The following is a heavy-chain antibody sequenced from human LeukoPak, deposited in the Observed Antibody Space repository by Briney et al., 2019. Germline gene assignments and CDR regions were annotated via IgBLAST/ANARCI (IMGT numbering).Heavy chain of an antibody. CDR1: EYTFTDYY. V-gene: IGHV1-2*02. Sequence: ASVKVSCKASEYTFTDYYMHWVRQAPGQGLEWMGWVNSNSGATDYAQKFQGRVTMTRGTSISTAYMDLSRLRSDDTAVYYCARANRAVAGDYYYWYMDVWGKGTTVTVSS. CDR2: VNSNSGAT. CDR3: ARANRAVAGDYYYWYMDV. D-gene: IGHD2-15*01. J-gene: IGHJ6*03.